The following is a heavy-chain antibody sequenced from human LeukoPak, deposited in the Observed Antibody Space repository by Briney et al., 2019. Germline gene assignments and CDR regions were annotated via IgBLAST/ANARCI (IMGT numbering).Heavy chain of an antibody. V-gene: IGHV3-23*01. J-gene: IGHJ4*02. CDR3: ARDYADYVGYFFFDY. D-gene: IGHD4-17*01. Sequence: PGGSLRLSCAASGFTFNNYAMNWVRQAPGKGLEWVSSISGGSETTYYADPAKGRFTISRDNSQNTLYLQMKSLRSEDTAVYYCARDYADYVGYFFFDYWGQGTLVTVSS. CDR1: GFTFNNYA. CDR2: ISGGSETT.